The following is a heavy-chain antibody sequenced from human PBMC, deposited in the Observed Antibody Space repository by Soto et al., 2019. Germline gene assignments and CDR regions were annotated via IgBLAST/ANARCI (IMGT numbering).Heavy chain of an antibody. J-gene: IGHJ6*02. CDR2: LVPRFGSP. CDR3: ARDLIQLLLGKSTFTGMDV. D-gene: IGHD3-16*01. CDR1: GGTFSDFA. V-gene: IGHV1-69*06. Sequence: QVQLVQSGAEMRKPGSSLRVSCKASGGTFSDFAFSWVRQAPGQGLEWMGGLVPRFGSPNYAQKFGGRVTISADTSSSTVYLEVSSLRFYDTAVYFCARDLIQLLLGKSTFTGMDVWGQGNTITVSS.